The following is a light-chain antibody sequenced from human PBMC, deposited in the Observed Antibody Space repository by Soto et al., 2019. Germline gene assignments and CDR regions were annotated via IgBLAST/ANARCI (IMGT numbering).Light chain of an antibody. CDR1: SSDVGGSNY. CDR2: DVS. Sequence: QSALTQPASVSGSPGQSITISCTGTSSDVGGSNYVSWYQHHPGKAPKLMIYDVSSRPSGVSNRFSGSKSGNTASLTISGLQAEDEADYYCRSYTSTSTLYAFGPGTKLTVL. J-gene: IGLJ1*01. V-gene: IGLV2-14*03. CDR3: RSYTSTSTLYA.